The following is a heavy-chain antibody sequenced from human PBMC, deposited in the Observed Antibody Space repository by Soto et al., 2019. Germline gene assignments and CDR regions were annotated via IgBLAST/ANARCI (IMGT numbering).Heavy chain of an antibody. CDR2: INPSGGYT. V-gene: IGHV1-46*03. D-gene: IGHD3-10*01. CDR1: GYTFTSYY. Sequence: ASVKVSCKASGYTFTSYYMNWVRQAPGQGLEWLGIINPSGGYTTYAQRFLGRVTMTSDTSTSTVYMELSSLRSEDTAVYYCARDTKVGITMVRGVYYYYYGMDVWGQGTTVTVSS. CDR3: ARDTKVGITMVRGVYYYYYGMDV. J-gene: IGHJ6*02.